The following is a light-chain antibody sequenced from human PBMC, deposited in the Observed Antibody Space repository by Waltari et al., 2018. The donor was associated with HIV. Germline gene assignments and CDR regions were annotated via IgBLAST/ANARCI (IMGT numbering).Light chain of an antibody. CDR2: STN. V-gene: IGLV1-44*01. CDR3: ATWDDNLNGVI. J-gene: IGLJ2*01. CDR1: SSNIGSNS. Sequence: QSVLTQPPSASGTPGQRVTISCSGGSSNIGSNSVHWYQQLPGTAPRLLLLSTNQRPSRVPGRFSGSKSGTSASLAISGLQSEDEADYYCATWDDNLNGVIFGGGTKLTVL.